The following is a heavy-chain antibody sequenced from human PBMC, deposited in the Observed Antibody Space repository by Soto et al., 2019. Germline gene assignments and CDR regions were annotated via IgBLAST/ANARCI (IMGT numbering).Heavy chain of an antibody. CDR1: GGTFSSYA. CDR3: ARPRTVGATRPFDY. D-gene: IGHD1-26*01. J-gene: IGHJ4*02. Sequence: SVKVSCKASGGTFSSYAISWVRQAPGQGLEWMGGIIPTFGTANYAQKFQGRVTITADESTSTAYMELSSLRSEDTAVYYCARPRTVGATRPFDYWGQGTLVTVSS. V-gene: IGHV1-69*13. CDR2: IIPTFGTA.